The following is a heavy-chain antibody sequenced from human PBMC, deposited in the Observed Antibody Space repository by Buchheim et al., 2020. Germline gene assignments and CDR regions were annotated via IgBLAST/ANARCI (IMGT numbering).Heavy chain of an antibody. CDR3: VTSGSYYYYAMDV. CDR1: GFTFISYW. V-gene: IGHV3-74*01. CDR2: INSGGRTT. Sequence: EVQLVESGGGLVQPGGSLRLSCAASGFTFISYWMHWVRQAPGKGLVCVARINSGGRTTTYADSVQGRFTISIDNAMNTLYLPMSSLRAEDTAVYYCVTSGSYYYYAMDVWGQGNT. D-gene: IGHD3-22*01. J-gene: IGHJ6*02.